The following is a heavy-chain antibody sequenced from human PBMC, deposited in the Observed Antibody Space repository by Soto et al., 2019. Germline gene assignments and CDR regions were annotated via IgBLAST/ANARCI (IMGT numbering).Heavy chain of an antibody. V-gene: IGHV1-69*12. D-gene: IGHD5-12*01. CDR1: GGTFSSYA. CDR3: ARGRGYSGYEGVCYYYYGMDV. CDR2: IIPIFGTA. J-gene: IGHJ6*02. Sequence: QVQLVQSGAEVKKPGSSVKVSCKASGGTFSSYAISWVRQAPGQGLEWMGGIIPIFGTANYAQKFQGRVTITADESTSTAYMELSSLRSEDTAVYYCARGRGYSGYEGVCYYYYGMDVWGQGTTVTVSS.